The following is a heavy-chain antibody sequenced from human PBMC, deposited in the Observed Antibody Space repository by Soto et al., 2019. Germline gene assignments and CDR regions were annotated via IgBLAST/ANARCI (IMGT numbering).Heavy chain of an antibody. CDR2: IYYSGST. D-gene: IGHD3-3*01. J-gene: IGHJ5*02. CDR1: GGSISSYY. Sequence: SETLSLTXTVSGGSISSYYWSWIRQPPGKGLEWIGYIYYSGSTNYNPSLKSRVTISVDTSKNQFSLKLSSVTAADTAVYYCAREAYYDFRSGYYSGLSPWGQGTLVTVSS. CDR3: AREAYYDFRSGYYSGLSP. V-gene: IGHV4-59*01.